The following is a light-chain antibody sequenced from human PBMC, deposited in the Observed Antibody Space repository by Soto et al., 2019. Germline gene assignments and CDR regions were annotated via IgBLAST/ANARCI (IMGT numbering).Light chain of an antibody. V-gene: IGKV3-20*01. Sequence: EIVLTQSPGTLSLSPGEIATLSCRAIQSVTSSFLAWYQQKPGQAPRLLIYSASHRATGIPDRFSGSESGTDFTLTISRLEPEDFAVYYCHHYGSSPPWTFGQGTKVDIK. CDR2: SAS. CDR1: QSVTSSF. CDR3: HHYGSSPPWT. J-gene: IGKJ1*01.